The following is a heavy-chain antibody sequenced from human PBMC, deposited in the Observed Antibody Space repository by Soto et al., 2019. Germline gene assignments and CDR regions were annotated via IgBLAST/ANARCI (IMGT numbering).Heavy chain of an antibody. Sequence: QVQLQESGPGLVKPSETLSLTCTVSGGSISSYYWSWIRQPPGKGLEWIGYIYYSGSTNYNPSLXSXVXIXXDTSKNQCSLKLSSVTAADTAVYYCARRWGGTFDYWGQGTLVTVSS. CDR1: GGSISSYY. J-gene: IGHJ4*02. D-gene: IGHD2-21*01. CDR3: ARRWGGTFDY. CDR2: IYYSGST. V-gene: IGHV4-59*01.